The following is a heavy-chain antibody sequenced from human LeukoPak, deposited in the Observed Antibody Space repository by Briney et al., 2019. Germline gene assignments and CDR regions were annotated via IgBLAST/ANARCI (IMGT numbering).Heavy chain of an antibody. J-gene: IGHJ4*01. V-gene: IGHV3-23*01. D-gene: IGHD3-10*01. CDR1: GFTFDDYG. Sequence: GGSLRLSCVASGFTFDDYGMSWVRQAPGKGLEWVSTIIGSAANTYYADSVKGRFTISRDDSKNTVYLQMNSLRAEDTAVYSCAKYTSGTSYRGLDQWGHGTLVTVSS. CDR3: AKYTSGTSYRGLDQ. CDR2: IIGSAANT.